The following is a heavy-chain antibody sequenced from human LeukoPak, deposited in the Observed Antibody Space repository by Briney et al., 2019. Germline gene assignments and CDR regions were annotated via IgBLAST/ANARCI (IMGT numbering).Heavy chain of an antibody. J-gene: IGHJ5*02. CDR2: IYHSGST. Sequence: SETLSLTCTVSGYSISSGYYWGWIRQPPGKGLEWIGSIYHSGSTYYNPSLKSRVTISVDTSKNQFSLKLSSVTAADTAVYYCARVSSSQLQFDPWGQGTLVTVSS. V-gene: IGHV4-38-2*02. D-gene: IGHD6-13*01. CDR3: ARVSSSQLQFDP. CDR1: GYSISSGYY.